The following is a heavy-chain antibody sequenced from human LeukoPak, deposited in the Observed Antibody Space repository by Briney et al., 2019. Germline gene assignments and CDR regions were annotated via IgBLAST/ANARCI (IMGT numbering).Heavy chain of an antibody. D-gene: IGHD2-15*01. CDR3: AKRSGDSYFLDS. CDR2: ISGSGGST. V-gene: IGHV3-23*01. Sequence: GGSLRLSCAASRFIFSSYNMNWVRQAPGKGLEWVSSISGSGGSTYYADSVKGRFTIPRDTSKSTLYLQMSSLRAEDTAVYYCAKRSGDSYFLDSWGQGTLVTVSS. J-gene: IGHJ4*02. CDR1: RFIFSSYN.